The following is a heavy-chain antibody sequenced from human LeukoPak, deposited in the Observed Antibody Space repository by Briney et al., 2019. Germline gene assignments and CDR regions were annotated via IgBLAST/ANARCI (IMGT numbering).Heavy chain of an antibody. J-gene: IGHJ3*02. CDR2: ISYDGSNK. Sequence: GRSLRLSCAASGFTFSSYGMHWVRQAPGKGLEWVAVISYDGSNKYYADSVKGRFTISRDNSKNTLYLQMNSLRAEDTAVYYCASLYSSSWSPYHDAFDIWGQGTMVTVSS. V-gene: IGHV3-30*03. CDR1: GFTFSSYG. D-gene: IGHD6-13*01. CDR3: ASLYSSSWSPYHDAFDI.